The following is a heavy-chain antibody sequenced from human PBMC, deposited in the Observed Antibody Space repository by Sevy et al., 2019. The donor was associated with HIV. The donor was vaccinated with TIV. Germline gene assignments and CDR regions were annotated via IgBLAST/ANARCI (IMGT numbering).Heavy chain of an antibody. J-gene: IGHJ6*03. V-gene: IGHV3-21*01. D-gene: IGHD3-10*01. CDR1: GFTFSSYS. Sequence: GGSLRLSCAASGFTFSSYSMNWVRQAPGKGLEWVSSISSSSSYIYYADSVKGRFTISRDNAKNSLYLQMNSLRAEDTAVYYCARVGDGSGSYYHYYYYDYYMDVWGKGTTVTVPS. CDR2: ISSSSSYI. CDR3: ARVGDGSGSYYHYYYYDYYMDV.